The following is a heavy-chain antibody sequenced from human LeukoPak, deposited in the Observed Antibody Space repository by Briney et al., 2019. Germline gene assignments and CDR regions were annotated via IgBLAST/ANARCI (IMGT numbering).Heavy chain of an antibody. CDR2: ISESGVNT. Sequence: PGGSLRLSCAASGFTFSSYAMAWVRQAPGKGLEWVSAISESGVNTYYADSVKGRFTVSRDNSKNTLYLQMNSLRAEDTAVYYCARETYILGAQPLDYWGQGTLVTVSS. D-gene: IGHD1-26*01. V-gene: IGHV3-23*01. CDR3: ARETYILGAQPLDY. CDR1: GFTFSSYA. J-gene: IGHJ4*02.